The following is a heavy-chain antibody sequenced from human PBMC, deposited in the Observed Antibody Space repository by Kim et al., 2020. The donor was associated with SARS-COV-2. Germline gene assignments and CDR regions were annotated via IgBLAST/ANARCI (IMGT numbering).Heavy chain of an antibody. J-gene: IGHJ4*02. CDR3: ARTLRYFDGLDY. Sequence: ASVKVSCKASGYTFTGYYMHWVRQAPGQGLEWMGWINPNSGGTNYAQKFQGWVTMTRDTSISTAYMELSRLRSDDTAVYYCARTLRYFDGLDYWGQGTLVTVSS. CDR1: GYTFTGYY. CDR2: INPNSGGT. V-gene: IGHV1-2*04. D-gene: IGHD3-9*01.